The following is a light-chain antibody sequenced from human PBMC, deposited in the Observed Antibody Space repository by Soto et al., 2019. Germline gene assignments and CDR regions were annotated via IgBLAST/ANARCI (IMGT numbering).Light chain of an antibody. Sequence: IQMTQSPSTLSASVGDRVTITCRASQTINRWLAWYQQKPGRAPKLLIYKASSLESEVPSRFGGSGSGTEFTLTISSLQPDDFATYYCQQYDSSPWTFGQGTKVEIK. V-gene: IGKV1-5*03. J-gene: IGKJ1*01. CDR1: QTINRW. CDR3: QQYDSSPWT. CDR2: KAS.